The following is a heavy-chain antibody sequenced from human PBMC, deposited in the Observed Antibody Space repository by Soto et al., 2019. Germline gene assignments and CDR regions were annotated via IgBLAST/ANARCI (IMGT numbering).Heavy chain of an antibody. J-gene: IGHJ5*02. CDR3: ARGYSSSSGWLDP. D-gene: IGHD6-6*01. V-gene: IGHV3-30-3*01. CDR1: GFTFSNYA. Sequence: QEQLVESGGGVVQPGRSLRLTCAASGFTFSNYALHWVRQTPGKGLEWVASISYDEGNKYYADSVKGRFTISRDNSKNTLYLQMNNLRTEDVAVYYCARGYSSSSGWLDPWGQGTLVTVSS. CDR2: ISYDEGNK.